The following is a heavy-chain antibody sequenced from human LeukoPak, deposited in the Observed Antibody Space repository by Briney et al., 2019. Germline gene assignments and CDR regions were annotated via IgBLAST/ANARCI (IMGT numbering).Heavy chain of an antibody. CDR1: GFTFSSYS. Sequence: PGGSLRLSCAASGFTFSSYSMNWVRQAPGKGLEWVSSISSSSSYIYYADSVKGRFTISRGNAKNSLYLQMNSLRAEDTAVYYCARDPTHYDILTGYLPGPFDYWGQGTLVTVSS. D-gene: IGHD3-9*01. J-gene: IGHJ4*02. V-gene: IGHV3-21*01. CDR3: ARDPTHYDILTGYLPGPFDY. CDR2: ISSSSSYI.